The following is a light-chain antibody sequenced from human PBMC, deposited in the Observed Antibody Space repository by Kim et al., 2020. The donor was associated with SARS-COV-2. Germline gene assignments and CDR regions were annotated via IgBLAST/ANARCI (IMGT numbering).Light chain of an antibody. Sequence: APGRTARITCGGNSIGSKCVHWYQQKSGQAPVVVIYDDDDRPSGIPGRFSGSNSGNTAALTISRVEAGDEADYHCQVWDSASDHWVFGGGTQLTVL. V-gene: IGLV3-21*03. CDR1: SIGSKC. CDR3: QVWDSASDHWV. CDR2: DDD. J-gene: IGLJ3*02.